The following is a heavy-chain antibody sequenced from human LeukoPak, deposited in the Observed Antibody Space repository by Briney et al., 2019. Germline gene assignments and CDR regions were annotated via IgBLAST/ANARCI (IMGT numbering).Heavy chain of an antibody. Sequence: GGSLRLSSAASGFIFGNHWMTWVRQAPGKGLEWVANIKPDGSATYYVDSVKGRFTISRDNAKNSVFLQMNSLRAEDTAVYFCARDKNNRILMPRVDAFDFWGQGTMVTVSS. CDR2: IKPDGSAT. J-gene: IGHJ3*01. CDR3: ARDKNNRILMPRVDAFDF. V-gene: IGHV3-7*01. CDR1: GFIFGNHW. D-gene: IGHD1-14*01.